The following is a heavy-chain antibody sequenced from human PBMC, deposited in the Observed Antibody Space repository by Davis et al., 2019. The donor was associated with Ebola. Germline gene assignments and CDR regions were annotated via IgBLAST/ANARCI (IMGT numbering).Heavy chain of an antibody. J-gene: IGHJ4*02. V-gene: IGHV3-30-3*01. CDR3: ARVGGWYGNIDY. D-gene: IGHD6-19*01. Sequence: GESLKISCAASGFTFSSYAMHWVRQAPGKGLEWVAVISYDGSNKYYADSVKGRFTISRDNSKNTLYLQMNSLRAEDTAVYYCARVGGWYGNIDYWGRGTLVTVSS. CDR1: GFTFSSYA. CDR2: ISYDGSNK.